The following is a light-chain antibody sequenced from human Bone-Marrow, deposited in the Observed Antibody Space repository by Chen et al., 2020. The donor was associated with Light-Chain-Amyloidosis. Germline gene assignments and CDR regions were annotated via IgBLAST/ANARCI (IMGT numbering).Light chain of an antibody. CDR1: SGSIATNY. V-gene: IGLV6-57*01. Sequence: NFMQTQPHSVSEAPGKTVIISCTRSSGSIATNYVQWYQQRPGSSPTTVIYEDDQSPSGVPVRFSGSIDRSSTSASLTISGLTAEDEAAFYCQSYHGSSHGVFGGGTKLTVL. J-gene: IGLJ3*02. CDR2: EDD. CDR3: QSYHGSSHGV.